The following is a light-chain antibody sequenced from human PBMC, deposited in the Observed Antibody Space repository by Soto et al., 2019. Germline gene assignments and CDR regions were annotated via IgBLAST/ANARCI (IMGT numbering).Light chain of an antibody. J-gene: IGKJ1*01. CDR1: QGISSW. Sequence: DIQMTPSPSSVSASVVYIFTITFLASQGISSWLALYQQKPGKAPKLLIFAASSLQSGVPSRFSGSRSGPDFTLTISSLQPEDFATYYCQQSYSSPPKFGQGNTVDIK. CDR2: AAS. CDR3: QQSYSSPPK. V-gene: IGKV1-12*01.